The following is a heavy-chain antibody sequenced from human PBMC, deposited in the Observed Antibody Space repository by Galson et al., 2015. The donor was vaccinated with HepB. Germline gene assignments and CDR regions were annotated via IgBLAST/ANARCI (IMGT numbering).Heavy chain of an antibody. CDR1: GFTFSSYT. D-gene: IGHD3-22*01. J-gene: IGHJ4*02. CDR2: ISSSSTYI. V-gene: IGHV3-21*01. CDR3: ARDKRDGSGYYTPFDY. Sequence: SLRLSCAASGFTFSSYTMNWVRQAPGKGLEWVSSISSSSTYIYYADSVKGRFTISRDNAKNSLYLQMNSLRAEDTAVYYCARDKRDGSGYYTPFDYWGQGTLVTVSS.